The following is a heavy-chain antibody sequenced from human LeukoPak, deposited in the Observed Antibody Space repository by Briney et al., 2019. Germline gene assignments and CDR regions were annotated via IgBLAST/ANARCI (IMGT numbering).Heavy chain of an antibody. CDR2: INHSGST. D-gene: IGHD3-10*01. V-gene: IGHV4-34*01. J-gene: IGHJ4*02. CDR1: GGSFSGYY. Sequence: SETLSLTCAVYGGSFSGYYWSWIRQPPGKGLEWIGEINHSGSTNYNPSLKSRVTISVDTSKNQFSLKLSSVTAADTAVYYCARGRRAYGSESYYLNYWGQGTLVTVSS. CDR3: ARGRRAYGSESYYLNY.